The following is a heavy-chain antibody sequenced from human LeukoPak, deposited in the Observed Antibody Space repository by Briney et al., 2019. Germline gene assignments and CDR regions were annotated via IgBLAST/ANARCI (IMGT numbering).Heavy chain of an antibody. CDR2: ISYDGTNK. CDR1: GFTFSSYA. D-gene: IGHD6-13*01. CDR3: ARDFSSWLAYFDY. V-gene: IGHV3-33*08. Sequence: GTSLRLSCAASGFTFSSYAMHWVRQAPGKGLEWVAVISYDGTNKYYADSVKGRFTISRDNAKNSLYLQMNSLRAEDTAVYYCARDFSSWLAYFDYWGQGTLVTVSS. J-gene: IGHJ4*02.